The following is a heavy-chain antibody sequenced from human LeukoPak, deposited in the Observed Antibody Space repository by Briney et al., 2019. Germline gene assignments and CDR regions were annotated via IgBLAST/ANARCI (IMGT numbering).Heavy chain of an antibody. V-gene: IGHV4-4*07. CDR2: IYISGSTSGST. D-gene: IGHD6-13*01. J-gene: IGHJ3*02. CDR1: GGSISNYY. CDR3: ARDRAADDAFDI. Sequence: SETLSLTRTVSGGSISNYYWSWIRQPAGKGLEWIGRIYISGSTSGSTDYNPSLKSRVTMSVDTSRNQFSLKVNSVTAADTAVYYCARDRAADDAFDIWGQGTMVTVSS.